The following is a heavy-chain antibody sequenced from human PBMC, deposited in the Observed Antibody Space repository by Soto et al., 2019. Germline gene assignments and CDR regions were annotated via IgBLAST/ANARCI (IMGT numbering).Heavy chain of an antibody. V-gene: IGHV1-69*01. CDR3: AREYCTSTSCYQGRYFDL. J-gene: IGHJ2*01. CDR1: GGTFSSYA. D-gene: IGHD2-2*01. Sequence: QVQLVQSGAEVKKPGSSVKVSCKASGGTFSSYAISWVRQAPGQGLEWMGGIIPIFGTANYAQKFQSRVTITADDSTSTAYMELSSLRSDDTSVYYCAREYCTSTSCYQGRYFDLWGRGTLVAVSS. CDR2: IIPIFGTA.